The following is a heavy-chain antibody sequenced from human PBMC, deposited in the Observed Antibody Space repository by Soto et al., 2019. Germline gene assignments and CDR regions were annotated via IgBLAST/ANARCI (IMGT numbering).Heavy chain of an antibody. CDR3: TTSEREGSYYYYGMDV. J-gene: IGHJ6*02. CDR2: IKSKTDGGTT. CDR1: GFTFSYAL. Sequence: GGALRLSCAASGFTFSYALMSWVRQSPGKGLEWVGRIKSKTDGGTTDYAAPVKGRFTISRDDSKNTLYLQMNSLKTEDTAVYYCTTSEREGSYYYYGMDVWGQGTTVTVSS. D-gene: IGHD1-26*01. V-gene: IGHV3-15*01.